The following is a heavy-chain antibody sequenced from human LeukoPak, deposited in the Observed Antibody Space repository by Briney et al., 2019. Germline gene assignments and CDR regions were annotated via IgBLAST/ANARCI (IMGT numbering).Heavy chain of an antibody. V-gene: IGHV3-74*01. J-gene: IGHJ4*02. D-gene: IGHD4-11*01. CDR2: IKTDGSDR. Sequence: SGGSLRLSCVVSGFRFSDYWMHWVRKAPGKGLVWVSGIKTDGSDRRYADFVTGRFTISRDNAKSTLFLQMNSLRAEDTAVYYCIRDFLTVTTNDYWGQGTLVTVSS. CDR3: IRDFLTVTTNDY. CDR1: GFRFSDYW.